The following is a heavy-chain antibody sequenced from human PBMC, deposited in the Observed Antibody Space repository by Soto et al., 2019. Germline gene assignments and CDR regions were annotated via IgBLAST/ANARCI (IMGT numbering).Heavy chain of an antibody. CDR1: GFTFTSYG. CDR2: ISYDGSDE. Sequence: QVQLVESGGGVVKPGTSLRLSCAASGFTFTSYGIHWVRQAPGMGLEWVAVISYDGSDENYADSVKGRFTISRDKSKNTVHLHMNSLRAEDTAVYYCARDQAEMATVSLGYWGQGTLVTVSS. D-gene: IGHD4-4*01. V-gene: IGHV3-30*03. J-gene: IGHJ4*02. CDR3: ARDQAEMATVSLGY.